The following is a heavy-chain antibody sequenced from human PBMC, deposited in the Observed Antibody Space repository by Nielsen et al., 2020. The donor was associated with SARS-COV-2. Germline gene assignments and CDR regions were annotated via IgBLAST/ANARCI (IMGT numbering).Heavy chain of an antibody. V-gene: IGHV1-46*01. CDR2: FDPEDGET. Sequence: ASVKVSCKASGYTFTSYYLHWVRQAPGKGLEWMGGFDPEDGETIYAQKFQGRLTMTRDSSTSTVFMELSSLRSEDTAVYYCARDLNQYDFGMDVWGQGTTVSVSS. CDR1: GYTFTSYY. J-gene: IGHJ6*02. CDR3: ARDLNQYDFGMDV. D-gene: IGHD2-8*01.